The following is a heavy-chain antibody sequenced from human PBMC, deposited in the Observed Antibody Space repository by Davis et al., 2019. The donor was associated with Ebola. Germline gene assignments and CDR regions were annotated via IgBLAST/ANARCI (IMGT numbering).Heavy chain of an antibody. CDR2: IYHSGST. J-gene: IGHJ5*02. V-gene: IGHV4-4*02. Sequence: SETLSLTCAVSGGSISSSNWWRWVRQPPGKGLEWIGEIYHSGSTNYNPSLKSRVTISVDTSKNQFSLKLSSVTAADTAVYYCARLFTIFGVVGDWFDPWGQGTLVTVSS. CDR1: GGSISSSNW. D-gene: IGHD3-3*01. CDR3: ARLFTIFGVVGDWFDP.